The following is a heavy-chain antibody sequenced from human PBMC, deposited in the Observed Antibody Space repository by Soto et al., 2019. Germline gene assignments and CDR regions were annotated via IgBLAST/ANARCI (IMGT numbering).Heavy chain of an antibody. J-gene: IGHJ6*02. Sequence: QVQLQESGPGLVKPSQTLSLTCTVSGGSISSGGYYWSWIRQHPGKGLEWIGYIYYSGSTYYNPSLKGRVTISVDTSKNQFSLKLRSVTAADTAVYYCGREFRFGEDYYGMDVWGQGTTVTVSS. CDR1: GGSISSGGYY. D-gene: IGHD3-10*01. CDR3: GREFRFGEDYYGMDV. V-gene: IGHV4-31*03. CDR2: IYYSGST.